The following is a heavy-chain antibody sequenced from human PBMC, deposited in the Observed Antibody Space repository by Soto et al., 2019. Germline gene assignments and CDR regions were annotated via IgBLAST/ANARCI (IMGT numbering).Heavy chain of an antibody. Sequence: ASVKVSCKASGYTFTSYAMHWVRQAPGQRLEWMGWINAGNGNTKYSQKFQGRVTITRDTSASTAYMELSSLRSEDTAVYYCARDLIYCTNGVCQYYYGMDVWGQGTTVTVYS. CDR3: ARDLIYCTNGVCQYYYGMDV. D-gene: IGHD2-8*01. V-gene: IGHV1-3*01. CDR2: INAGNGNT. J-gene: IGHJ6*02. CDR1: GYTFTSYA.